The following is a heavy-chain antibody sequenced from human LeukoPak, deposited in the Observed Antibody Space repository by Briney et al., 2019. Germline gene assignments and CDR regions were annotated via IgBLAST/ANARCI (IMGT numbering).Heavy chain of an antibody. Sequence: PSGTLSLTCAASGDSISSSNWCIRVRQPPGKGLEWIGEINHSGSTNYNPSLKSRVTISVDTSKNQFSLKLSSVTAADTAVYYCARGARKKWSIFGVGLDYWGQGTLVTVSS. CDR1: GDSISSSNW. V-gene: IGHV4-4*02. CDR3: ARGARKKWSIFGVGLDY. J-gene: IGHJ4*02. D-gene: IGHD3-3*01. CDR2: INHSGST.